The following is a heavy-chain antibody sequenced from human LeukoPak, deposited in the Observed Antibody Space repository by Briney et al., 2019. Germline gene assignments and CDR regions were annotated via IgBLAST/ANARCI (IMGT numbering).Heavy chain of an antibody. V-gene: IGHV3-11*01. CDR1: GFTFSDYY. J-gene: IGHJ3*02. CDR3: ATRPNYDILTGGGVRWAFDI. CDR2: ISSSGSTI. Sequence: GGSLRLSCAASGFTFSDYYMSWIRQAPGKGLEWVSYISSSGSTIYYADSVKGRFTISRDNARNSLYLQMNSLRAEDTAVYYCATRPNYDILTGGGVRWAFDIWGQGTMVTVSS. D-gene: IGHD3-9*01.